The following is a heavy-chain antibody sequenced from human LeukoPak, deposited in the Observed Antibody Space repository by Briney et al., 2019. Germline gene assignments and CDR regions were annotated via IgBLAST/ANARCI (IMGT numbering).Heavy chain of an antibody. CDR2: ISSSGTYI. J-gene: IGHJ4*02. V-gene: IGHV3-21*01. CDR1: GFTFSSYA. CDR3: AREPFWSGYFANLHFDY. Sequence: GGSLRLSCAASGFTFSSYAINWVRQAPGKGLEWVSSISSSGTYIYYADSVKGRFTISRDNAKNSLYLQMNSLRAEDTAVYYCAREPFWSGYFANLHFDYWGQGTLVTVSS. D-gene: IGHD3-3*01.